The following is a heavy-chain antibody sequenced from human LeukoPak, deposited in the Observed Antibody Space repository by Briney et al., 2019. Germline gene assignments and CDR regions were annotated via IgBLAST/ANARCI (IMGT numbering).Heavy chain of an antibody. D-gene: IGHD3-22*01. V-gene: IGHV3-73*01. CDR2: IRSKADSYAT. CDR3: SRHYYDSSGSDDTLDI. CDR1: GFTFSGSA. Sequence: PGGSLRLSCAASGFTFSGSAMHWVRQASGKGLEWVGRIRSKADSYATAYAASVKGRFTISRDDSKNTAYLQLNSLKTEDTAVYYGSRHYYDSSGSDDTLDIWGQGTMVTVSS. J-gene: IGHJ3*02.